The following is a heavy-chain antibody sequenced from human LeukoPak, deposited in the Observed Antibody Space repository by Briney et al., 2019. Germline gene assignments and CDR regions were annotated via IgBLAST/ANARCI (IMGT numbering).Heavy chain of an antibody. CDR3: ARVSCSGGSCYSFHYFDY. V-gene: IGHV4-34*01. CDR2: INHSGST. Sequence: SETLSLTCAVYGGSFSGYYWSWIRQPPGKGLEWIGEINHSGSTNYNPSLKSRVTISVDTSKNQSSLKLSSVTAADTAVYYCARVSCSGGSCYSFHYFDYWGQGTLVTVSS. J-gene: IGHJ4*02. CDR1: GGSFSGYY. D-gene: IGHD2-15*01.